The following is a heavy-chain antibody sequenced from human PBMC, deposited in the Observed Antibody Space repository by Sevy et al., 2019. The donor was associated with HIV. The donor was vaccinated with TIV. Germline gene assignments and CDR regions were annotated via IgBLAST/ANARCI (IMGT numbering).Heavy chain of an antibody. CDR3: ARDREDAFDI. Sequence: ASVKVSCKASGYTFTGYYMHWVRQAPGQGLEWMGWINPNSGGTNYAQKFQGRVTLTRDTSMSTAYMELSRLRSDDSAVYYCARDREDAFDIWGQGTMVTVSS. CDR1: GYTFTGYY. V-gene: IGHV1-2*02. CDR2: INPNSGGT. J-gene: IGHJ3*02.